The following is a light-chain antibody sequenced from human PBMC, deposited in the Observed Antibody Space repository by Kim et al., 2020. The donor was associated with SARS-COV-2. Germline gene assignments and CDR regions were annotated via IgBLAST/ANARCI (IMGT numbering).Light chain of an antibody. J-gene: IGKJ2*01. CDR3: QHSYSTPPY. V-gene: IGKV1-39*01. CDR2: TAS. Sequence: DIQMTQSPSSLSASVGDRVTITCRASQSISSYLNWYQQKPGKAPKLLIYTASSLQSGVPSRFSGSGSGTDFTLTISSLQPEDFATYYCQHSYSTPPYFGQGTKLEI. CDR1: QSISSY.